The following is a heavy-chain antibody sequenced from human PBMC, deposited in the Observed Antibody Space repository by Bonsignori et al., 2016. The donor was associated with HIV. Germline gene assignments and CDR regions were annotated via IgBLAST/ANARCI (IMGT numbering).Heavy chain of an antibody. CDR2: VYYSGTT. Sequence: WIRQPPGKGLEWIGYVYYSGTTNYNPSLKSRVSISVDTSKNHFSLKLSSVTAADTAVYYCARGENSYGHSGIDYWGQGTLVTVSS. CDR3: ARGENSYGHSGIDY. V-gene: IGHV4-61*03. J-gene: IGHJ4*02. D-gene: IGHD5-18*01.